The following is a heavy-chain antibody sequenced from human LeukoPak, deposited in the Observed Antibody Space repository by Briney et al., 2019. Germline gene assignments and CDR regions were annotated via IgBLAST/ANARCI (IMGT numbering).Heavy chain of an antibody. D-gene: IGHD6-13*01. J-gene: IGHJ4*02. Sequence: SGGSLRLSCAASGFTFDDYAMHWVRQAPGKGLEWVSLISWDGGNTYYADSVKGRFTISRDNSKKSLYLQMNSLRAEDTALYYCAKDIRGSTSWYGPDYWGQGTLVTVSS. CDR2: ISWDGGNT. V-gene: IGHV3-43D*03. CDR3: AKDIRGSTSWYGPDY. CDR1: GFTFDDYA.